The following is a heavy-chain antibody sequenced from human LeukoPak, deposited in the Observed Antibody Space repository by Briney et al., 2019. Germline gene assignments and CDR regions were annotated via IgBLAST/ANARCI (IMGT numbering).Heavy chain of an antibody. V-gene: IGHV3-11*01. CDR1: GFTFSDHY. D-gene: IGHD2-2*01. J-gene: IGHJ4*02. CDR3: ARARCSSTTCPYFDY. Sequence: GGSLRLSCAASGFTFSDHYMSWIRQAPGKGLEWVSYISGGGSIIYYADSVKGRFTISRDNGKSSLYLQMTSLRAGDTAVYYCARARCSSTTCPYFDYWGQGTLVTVSS. CDR2: ISGGGSII.